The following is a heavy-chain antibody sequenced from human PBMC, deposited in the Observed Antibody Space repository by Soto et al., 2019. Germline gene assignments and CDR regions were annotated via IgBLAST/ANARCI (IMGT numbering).Heavy chain of an antibody. CDR1: GCTFSSYA. CDR3: ARDESVADDYYYYGMDV. D-gene: IGHD6-19*01. Sequence: GASVKVSCEASGCTFSSYAISWVRQAPGQGLEWMGGIIPIFGTANYAQKFQGRVTITADESTSTAYMELSSLRSEDTAVYYCARDESVADDYYYYGMDVWGQGTTVTVSS. J-gene: IGHJ6*02. CDR2: IIPIFGTA. V-gene: IGHV1-69*13.